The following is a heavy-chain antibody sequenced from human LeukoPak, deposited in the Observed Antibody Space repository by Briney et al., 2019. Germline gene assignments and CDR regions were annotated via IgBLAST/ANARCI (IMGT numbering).Heavy chain of an antibody. CDR1: GFTFSSYA. J-gene: IGHJ4*02. D-gene: IGHD6-19*01. V-gene: IGHV3-23*01. CDR2: ISGSGGST. CDR3: AEDWEAVEFFLWGY. Sequence: GGSLRLSCAASGFTFSSYAMSWVRQAPGKGLEWVSAISGSGGSTYYADSVRGRFTISRDNSKNTLYLQMNSLRAEDTAVYYCAEDWEAVEFFLWGYWGQGTLVTVSS.